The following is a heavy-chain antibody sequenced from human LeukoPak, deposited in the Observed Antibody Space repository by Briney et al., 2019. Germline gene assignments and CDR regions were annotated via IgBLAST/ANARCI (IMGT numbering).Heavy chain of an antibody. CDR1: GFTFSTYA. J-gene: IGHJ4*02. CDR3: ARGEWEPPTYYFDN. V-gene: IGHV3-21*01. Sequence: PGGSLRLSCAASGFTFSTYAMSWVRQAPGKGLEWVSSISSSSSYIYYADSVKGRFTISRDNAKKSLYLQMNSLRAEDTAVYYCARGEWEPPTYYFDNWGQGTLVTVSS. D-gene: IGHD1-26*01. CDR2: ISSSSSYI.